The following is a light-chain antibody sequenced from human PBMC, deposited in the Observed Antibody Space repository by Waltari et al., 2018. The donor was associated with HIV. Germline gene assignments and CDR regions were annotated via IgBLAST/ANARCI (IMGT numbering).Light chain of an antibody. CDR3: QQYGSSPQT. CDR1: QSVSSTY. J-gene: IGKJ1*01. V-gene: IGKV3-20*01. Sequence: EIVSTQPPGTLSLSPGDRATLSCRASQSVSSTYLAGYQQKPGQAPTLLIYGASSRATGIPDRFSGSGSGTDFTLTVSRMEPEDFAVYYCQQYGSSPQTFGQGTKVEIK. CDR2: GAS.